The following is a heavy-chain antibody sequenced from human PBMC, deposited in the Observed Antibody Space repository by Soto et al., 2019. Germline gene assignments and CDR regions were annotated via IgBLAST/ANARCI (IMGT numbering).Heavy chain of an antibody. CDR3: ARDHVGALNSFDI. V-gene: IGHV1-2*02. D-gene: IGHD1-26*01. J-gene: IGHJ3*02. CDR1: GYTFTDYY. CDR2: INPNSADT. Sequence: ASVKVSCKASGYTFTDYYIHWVRQAPGQGLECMGWINPNSADTFYAQKFQGRVTMTRDTSISTAYMELTRLRSDDTAVYYCARDHVGALNSFDIWGQGTMVTVSS.